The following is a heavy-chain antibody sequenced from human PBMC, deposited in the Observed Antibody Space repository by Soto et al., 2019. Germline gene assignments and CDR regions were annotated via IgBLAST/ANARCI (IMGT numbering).Heavy chain of an antibody. CDR1: GFTFSSYA. CDR2: ISSNGGST. D-gene: IGHD6-13*01. CDR3: ARVVAAAGTGTKWFDP. V-gene: IGHV3-64*01. Sequence: EVQLVESGGGLVQPGGSLRLSCAASGFTFSSYAMHWVRQAPGKGLEYVSSISSNGGSTYYANSVKGRFTISRDNSKNTLYLQMGGLRAEDMAVYYCARVVAAAGTGTKWFDPWGQGTLVTVSS. J-gene: IGHJ5*02.